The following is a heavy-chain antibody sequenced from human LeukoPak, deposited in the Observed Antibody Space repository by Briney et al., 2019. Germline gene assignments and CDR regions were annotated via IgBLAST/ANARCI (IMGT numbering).Heavy chain of an antibody. Sequence: TSVKVSCKASGFTFTSSAMQWVRQARGQRLEWIGWIVVGSGNTNYAQKFQERVTITRDMSTSTAYMELSSLRSEDTAVYYCARGTNVEMEYFDYWGQGTLVTVSS. D-gene: IGHD5-24*01. J-gene: IGHJ4*02. CDR2: IVVGSGNT. CDR3: ARGTNVEMEYFDY. CDR1: GFTFTSSA. V-gene: IGHV1-58*02.